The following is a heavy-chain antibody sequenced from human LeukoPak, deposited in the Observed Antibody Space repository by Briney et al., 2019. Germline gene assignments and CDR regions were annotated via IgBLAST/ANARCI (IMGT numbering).Heavy chain of an antibody. D-gene: IGHD5-18*01. CDR2: IIPIFGTA. J-gene: IGHJ4*02. V-gene: IGHV1-69*13. CDR3: ARSGRVNSYGSQFDY. Sequence: ASVKVSCKASGGTFISYAISWVRQAPGQGLEWMGGIIPIFGTANYAQKFQGRVTITADESTSTAYMELSSLRSEDTAVYYCARSGRVNSYGSQFDYWGQGTLVTVSS. CDR1: GGTFISYA.